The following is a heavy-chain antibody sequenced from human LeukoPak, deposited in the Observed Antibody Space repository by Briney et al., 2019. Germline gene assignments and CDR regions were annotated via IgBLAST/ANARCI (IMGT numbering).Heavy chain of an antibody. CDR1: GFTVSSNY. CDR2: IYSGGST. J-gene: IGHJ4*02. D-gene: IGHD3-3*01. Sequence: GGSLRLSCAASGFTVSSNYMSWVRQAPGKGLEWVSVIYSGGSTYYADSVKGRFTISRDNSKNTLYLQMNSLRAEDTAVYYCAGDPHDFWSGYWDYWGQGTLVTVSS. V-gene: IGHV3-53*01. CDR3: AGDPHDFWSGYWDY.